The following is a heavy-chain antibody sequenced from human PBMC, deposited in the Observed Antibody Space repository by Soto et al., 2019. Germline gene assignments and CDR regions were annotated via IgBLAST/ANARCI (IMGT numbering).Heavy chain of an antibody. CDR2: ISGSGANT. CDR1: GFTFINYA. CDR3: AKDYGSSRYFFDY. J-gene: IGHJ4*02. Sequence: PGGSLRLSCADSGFTFINYAMSWVRQAPGEGLEWVSTISGSGANTHYADSVKSRFSISRDNSKNTLYIQMNNLRAEDTAVYYCAKDYGSSRYFFDYWGPGALVTVSS. D-gene: IGHD6-19*01. V-gene: IGHV3-23*01.